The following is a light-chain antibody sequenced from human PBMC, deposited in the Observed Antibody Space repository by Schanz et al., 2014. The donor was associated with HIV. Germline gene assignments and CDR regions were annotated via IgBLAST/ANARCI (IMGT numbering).Light chain of an antibody. Sequence: QSVLTQPPSVSAAPGQKVTISCSGSTSNIGNNYVSWYQQLPGAAPKLLIYDNNERPSGIPDRFSGSKSGTSASLAITGLQPGDEADYYCASWDDSLNGWVFGGGTKLTVL. CDR3: ASWDDSLNGWV. CDR1: TSNIGNNY. V-gene: IGLV1-51*01. CDR2: DNN. J-gene: IGLJ3*02.